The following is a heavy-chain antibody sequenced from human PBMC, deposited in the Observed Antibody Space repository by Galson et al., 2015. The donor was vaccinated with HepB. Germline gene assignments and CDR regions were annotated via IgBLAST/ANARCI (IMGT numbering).Heavy chain of an antibody. D-gene: IGHD4-17*01. CDR3: ARVHSVTHYGPIDY. CDR1: GFTFSTYI. V-gene: IGHV3-21*01. CDR2: ISSSSNYI. Sequence: LRLSCAASGFTFSTYIMNWARQAPGKGLEWVSSISSSSNYIYYADSVKGRFTISRDNARNSLSLQMNSLRAEDTAVYYCARVHSVTHYGPIDYWGQGTLVTVSS. J-gene: IGHJ4*02.